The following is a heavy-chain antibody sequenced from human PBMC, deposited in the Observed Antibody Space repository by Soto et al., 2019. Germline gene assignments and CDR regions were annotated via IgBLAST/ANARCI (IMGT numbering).Heavy chain of an antibody. J-gene: IGHJ4*02. D-gene: IGHD6-6*01. CDR2: TYYRSKWYN. V-gene: IGHV6-1*01. CDR3: ARGDYSSSSSLGY. Sequence: SQTLSLTCAISGDSVSSNSAAWNWIRPSPSRGLEWLGRTYYRSKWYNDYAVSVKSRITINPDTSKNQFSLQLNSVTPEDTAVYYCARGDYSSSSSLGYWGQGTLVTVSS. CDR1: GDSVSSNSAA.